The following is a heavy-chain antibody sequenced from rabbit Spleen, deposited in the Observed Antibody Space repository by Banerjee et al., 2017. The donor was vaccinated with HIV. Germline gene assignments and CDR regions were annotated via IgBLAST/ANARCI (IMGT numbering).Heavy chain of an antibody. Sequence: QEQLVESGGGLVQPEGSLTLTCKASGFSFSTSHWICWVRQAPGKGLELIACIDTDSSGSAYYASWAKGRFTISKTSSTTVTLQMTSLTAADTATYFCARSTYGYDDYGDLYYAAMDLWGPGTLVTVS. J-gene: IGHJ6*01. CDR1: GFSFSTSHW. CDR2: IDTDSSGSA. D-gene: IGHD2-1*01. CDR3: ARSTYGYDDYGDLYYAAMDL. V-gene: IGHV1S45*01.